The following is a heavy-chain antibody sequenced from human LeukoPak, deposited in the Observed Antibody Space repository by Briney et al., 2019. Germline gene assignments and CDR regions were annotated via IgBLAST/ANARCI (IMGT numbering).Heavy chain of an antibody. Sequence: QTLSLTCAISGDSVSTNSAAWNWIRQSPSRGLEWLGRTGYKSKWFNDYAVFVKSRITIKPDTSKNQFSLQLNSVTPEDTAVYYCARGYYDNSGHYFFDPWGQGTLVTVSS. J-gene: IGHJ5*02. CDR3: ARGYYDNSGHYFFDP. V-gene: IGHV6-1*01. CDR1: GDSVSTNSAA. D-gene: IGHD3-22*01. CDR2: TGYKSKWFN.